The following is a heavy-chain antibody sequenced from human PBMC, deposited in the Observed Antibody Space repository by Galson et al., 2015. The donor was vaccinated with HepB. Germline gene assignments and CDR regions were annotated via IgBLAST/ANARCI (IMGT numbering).Heavy chain of an antibody. CDR3: APDIVVVPAAMAY. D-gene: IGHD2-2*01. CDR2: ISGSGGST. CDR1: GFTFSSYA. J-gene: IGHJ4*02. Sequence: SLRLSCAASGFTFSSYAMSWVRQAPGKGLEWVSAISGSGGSTYYADSVKGRFTISGDNSKNTLYLQMNSLRAEDTAVYYCAPDIVVVPAAMAYWGQGTLVTVSS. V-gene: IGHV3-23*01.